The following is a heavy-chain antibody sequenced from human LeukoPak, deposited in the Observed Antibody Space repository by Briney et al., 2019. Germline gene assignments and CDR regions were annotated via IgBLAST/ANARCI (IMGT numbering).Heavy chain of an antibody. CDR1: GGSISSGGYY. CDR3: ARGQYQKQRTGTLDY. Sequence: PSETLSLTCTVSGGSISSGGYYWSWIRQHPGKGLEGIGYFYYSGSTYYTPSLKSRVTISVDTSKNQFSLKLSSVTAADTDVYYCARGQYQKQRTGTLDYWGQGTLVTVSS. J-gene: IGHJ4*02. CDR2: FYYSGST. D-gene: IGHD1-1*01. V-gene: IGHV4-31*03.